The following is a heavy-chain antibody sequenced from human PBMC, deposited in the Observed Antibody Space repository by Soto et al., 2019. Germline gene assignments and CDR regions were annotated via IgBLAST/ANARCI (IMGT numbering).Heavy chain of an antibody. CDR1: GYTFTSYG. J-gene: IGHJ6*02. CDR3: ARVEAYSSGWYYYYYGMDV. CDR2: ISAYNGNT. D-gene: IGHD6-19*01. Sequence: QVKLVQSGAEVKKPGASVKVSCKASGYTFTSYGISWVRQAPGQGLEWMGWISAYNGNTNYAQKLQGRVTMTTDTSTSTAYMELRSLRSDDTAVYYCARVEAYSSGWYYYYYGMDVWGQGTTVTVSS. V-gene: IGHV1-18*01.